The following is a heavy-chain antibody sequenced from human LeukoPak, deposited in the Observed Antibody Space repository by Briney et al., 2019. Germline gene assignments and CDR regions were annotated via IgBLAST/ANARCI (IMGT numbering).Heavy chain of an antibody. V-gene: IGHV4-34*01. J-gene: IGHJ5*02. D-gene: IGHD6-13*01. Sequence: SETLSLTCAVYGGSFSSYYWSWIRQPPGKGLEWIGEINHSGSTNYNPSLKSRVTISVDTSKNQFSLKLSSVTAADTAVYYCARGTGIAAAWGQGTLVTVSS. CDR2: INHSGST. CDR3: ARGTGIAAA. CDR1: GGSFSSYY.